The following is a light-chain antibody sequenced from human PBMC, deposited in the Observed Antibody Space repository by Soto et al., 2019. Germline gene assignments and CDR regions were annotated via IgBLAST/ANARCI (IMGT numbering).Light chain of an antibody. Sequence: EIVLTQSPGTLCLAPGERATLSCRASQSVSSSYLAWYQQKPGQAPRLLIXXXXXXXXXXXXXXXGRGCGXXXXXXXXRLEPEDFEVYYCPKYGSSPWPFGQGTKVDIK. J-gene: IGKJ1*01. V-gene: IGKV3-20*01. CDR1: QSVSSSY. CDR2: XXX. CDR3: PKYGSSPWP.